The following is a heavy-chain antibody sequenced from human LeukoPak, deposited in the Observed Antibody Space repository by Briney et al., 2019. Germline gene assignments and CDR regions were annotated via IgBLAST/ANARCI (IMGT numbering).Heavy chain of an antibody. D-gene: IGHD1-26*01. CDR2: INHSGST. V-gene: IGHV4-34*01. J-gene: IGHJ3*02. Sequence: PSETLSLTCAVYGGSFSGYYWSWIRQPPGKGLEWIGEINHSGSTNYNPSLKSRVTISVDTSKNQFSLKLSSVTAADTAVYYCARVGGIVGAKDAFDIWGQGTMVTVSS. CDR3: ARVGGIVGAKDAFDI. CDR1: GGSFSGYY.